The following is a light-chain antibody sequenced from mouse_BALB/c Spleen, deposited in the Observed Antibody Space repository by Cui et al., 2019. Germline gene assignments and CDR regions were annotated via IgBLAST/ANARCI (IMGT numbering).Light chain of an antibody. J-gene: IGKJ2*01. V-gene: IGKV3-10*01. CDR3: QHNNEDPYT. CDR2: RAS. CDR1: ESVESYGNSF. Sequence: NIVLTQSPASLAVSLGQRATISCRASESVESYGNSFMDWYQQKPGPSPKFLIYRASNLVSGVPARFIGSGSRTDFTLTIDPLEADDASTYYCQHNNEDPYTFGGGTKLEIK.